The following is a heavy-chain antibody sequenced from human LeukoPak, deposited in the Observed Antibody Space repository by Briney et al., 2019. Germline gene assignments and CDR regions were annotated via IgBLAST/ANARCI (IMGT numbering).Heavy chain of an antibody. Sequence: SETLSLTCTVSGGSISSYYWSWIGQPPGKGLEWIGYIYYSGSTNYNPSLKSRVTISVDTSKNQFSLKLSSVTAADTAVYYCARYTVVTSFDYWGQGTLVTVSS. D-gene: IGHD4-23*01. V-gene: IGHV4-59*08. J-gene: IGHJ4*02. CDR3: ARYTVVTSFDY. CDR2: IYYSGST. CDR1: GGSISSYY.